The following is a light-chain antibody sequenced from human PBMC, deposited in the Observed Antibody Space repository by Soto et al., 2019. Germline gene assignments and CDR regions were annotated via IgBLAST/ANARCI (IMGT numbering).Light chain of an antibody. Sequence: QSVLTQPASVSGSPGQSITIPCTGTSSDVGSYNYVSWYQQHPGKAPKLMIYEVSDRPSGISSRFSGSKSGNTASLTISGLQTEDEADYYCSSYTSSSTLFGTRTKVT. CDR3: SSYTSSSTL. J-gene: IGLJ1*01. V-gene: IGLV2-14*01. CDR2: EVS. CDR1: SSDVGSYNY.